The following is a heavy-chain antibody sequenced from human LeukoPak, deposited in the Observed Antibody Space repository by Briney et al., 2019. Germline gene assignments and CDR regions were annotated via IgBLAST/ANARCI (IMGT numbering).Heavy chain of an antibody. J-gene: IGHJ3*02. D-gene: IGHD3-22*01. CDR1: GYTFTSYG. Sequence: GASVEVSCKASGYTFTSYGISWVRQAPGQGLEWMGWISAYNGNTNYAQKLQGRVTMTTDTSTSTAYMELRSLRSDDTAVYYCARGDTMIVVDAFDIWGQGTMVTVSS. CDR2: ISAYNGNT. CDR3: ARGDTMIVVDAFDI. V-gene: IGHV1-18*01.